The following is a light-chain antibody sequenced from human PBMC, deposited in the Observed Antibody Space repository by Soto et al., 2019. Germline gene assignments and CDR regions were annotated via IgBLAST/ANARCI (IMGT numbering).Light chain of an antibody. CDR3: GTWDSSLSARV. Sequence: QSVLTQPPSVSAAPGQKVTISCSGSSSNIGNNYVSWYQQFPGTAPKLLIYANNKRPSGIPDRFSGSKSGTSATLGITGLQTGDEADYYCGTWDSSLSARVFGGGTKLTVL. J-gene: IGLJ2*01. CDR1: SSNIGNNY. V-gene: IGLV1-51*01. CDR2: ANN.